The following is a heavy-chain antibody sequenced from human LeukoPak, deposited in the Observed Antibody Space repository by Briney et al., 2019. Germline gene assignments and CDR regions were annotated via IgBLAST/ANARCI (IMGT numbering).Heavy chain of an antibody. CDR2: INHSGST. J-gene: IGHJ5*02. Sequence: SETLSLTCAVYGGSFSGYYWSWIRQPPGKGLEWIGEINHSGSTNYNPSLKSRVTISVDTSKNQFSLKLSSVTAADTAVYYCARWGAEDGFDPWGQGTLVTVSS. CDR3: ARWGAEDGFDP. CDR1: GGSFSGYY. D-gene: IGHD1-26*01. V-gene: IGHV4-34*01.